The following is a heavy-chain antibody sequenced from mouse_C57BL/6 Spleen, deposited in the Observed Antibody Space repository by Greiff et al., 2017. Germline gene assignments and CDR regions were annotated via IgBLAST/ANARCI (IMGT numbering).Heavy chain of an antibody. CDR3: TPHYYGSSYGSYYFDY. Sequence: VQLQQSGAELVRPGASVTLSCKASGYTFTDYEMHWVKQTPVHGLEWIGAIDPETGGTAYNQKFKGKAILTADKSSSTAYMELRSLTSEDSAVYYCTPHYYGSSYGSYYFDYWGQGTTLTVAS. J-gene: IGHJ2*01. D-gene: IGHD1-1*01. CDR1: GYTFTDYE. CDR2: IDPETGGT. V-gene: IGHV1-15*01.